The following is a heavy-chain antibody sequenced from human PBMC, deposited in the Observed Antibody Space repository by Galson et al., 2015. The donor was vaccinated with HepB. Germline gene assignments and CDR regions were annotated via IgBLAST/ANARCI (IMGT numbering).Heavy chain of an antibody. CDR1: GFTFSSYS. CDR3: ARDLGTYYYDSSGYSPFDY. Sequence: SLRLSCAASGFTFSSYSMNWVRQAPGKGLEWVSSISSSSSYIYYADSVKGRFTISRDNAKNSLYLQMNSLRAEDTAVYYCARDLGTYYYDSSGYSPFDYWGQGTLVTVSS. V-gene: IGHV3-21*01. D-gene: IGHD3-22*01. CDR2: ISSSSSYI. J-gene: IGHJ4*02.